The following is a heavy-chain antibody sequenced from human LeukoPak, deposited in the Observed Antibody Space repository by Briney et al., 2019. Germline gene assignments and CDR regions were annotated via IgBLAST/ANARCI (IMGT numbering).Heavy chain of an antibody. D-gene: IGHD3-22*01. J-gene: IGHJ3*02. Sequence: GGSLRLSCAASGFTFSSYEMHWVRQAPGKGLEWVSYISSSGSTIYYADSVKGRFTISRDNSKNTLYLQMNSLRAEDTAVYYCAKVAQITMIVVDAFDIWGQETVVTVSS. CDR2: ISSSGSTI. CDR1: GFTFSSYE. V-gene: IGHV3-48*03. CDR3: AKVAQITMIVVDAFDI.